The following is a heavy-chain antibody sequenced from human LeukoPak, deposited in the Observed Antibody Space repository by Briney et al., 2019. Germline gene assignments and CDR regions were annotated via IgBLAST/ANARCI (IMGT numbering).Heavy chain of an antibody. CDR1: GFTFSSCG. D-gene: IGHD7-27*01. Sequence: PGRSLRLSCAASGFTFSSCGMHWVRQAPGKGLEWVAVIWFDGSNKYYADSVKGRFTISRDNSKNTLYLQMNSLRAEDTAVYYCARDRDWGCSYCSYWGQGTLVTVSS. J-gene: IGHJ4*02. CDR2: IWFDGSNK. CDR3: ARDRDWGCSYCSY. V-gene: IGHV3-33*01.